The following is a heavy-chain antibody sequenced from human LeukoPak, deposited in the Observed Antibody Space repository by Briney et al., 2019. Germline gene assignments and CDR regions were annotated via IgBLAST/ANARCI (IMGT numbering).Heavy chain of an antibody. CDR3: ATPVPHISDPSLYYYYMDV. J-gene: IGHJ6*03. CDR2: IYDNGRT. D-gene: IGHD2-2*01. Sequence: PSETLSLTCAVYGGSFSGYSWNWIRQPPGKGLEWIGYIYDNGRTNYNPSLKSQVTISVDTSKNQFSLKLSSVIAPDTAVYYCATPVPHISDPSLYYYYMDVWGKGTTVTISS. V-gene: IGHV4-59*01. CDR1: GGSFSGYS.